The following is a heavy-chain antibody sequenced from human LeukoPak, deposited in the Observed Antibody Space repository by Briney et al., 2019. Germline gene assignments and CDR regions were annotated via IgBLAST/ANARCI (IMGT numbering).Heavy chain of an antibody. CDR2: ISYDGSNK. V-gene: IGHV3-30*18. D-gene: IGHD3-9*01. CDR3: AKESRQSRTYYDILTGYYRSSYYYYGMDV. CDR1: GFTFSSYG. Sequence: GGSLRLSCAASGFTFSSYGMHWVRQAPGKGLEWVAVISYDGSNKYYADSVKGRFTISRDNSKNTLYMQMNSLRAEDTAVYYCAKESRQSRTYYDILTGYYRSSYYYYGMDVWGQGITVTVSS. J-gene: IGHJ6*02.